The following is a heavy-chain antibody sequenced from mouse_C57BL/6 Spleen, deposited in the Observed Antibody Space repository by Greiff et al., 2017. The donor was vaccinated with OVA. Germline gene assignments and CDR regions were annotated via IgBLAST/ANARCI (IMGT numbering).Heavy chain of an antibody. V-gene: IGHV1-64*01. J-gene: IGHJ2*01. D-gene: IGHD2-4*01. Sequence: QVHVKQPGAELVKPGASVKLSCKASGYTFTSYWMHWVKQRPGQGLEWIGMIHPNSGSTNYNEKFKSKATLTVDKSSSTAYMQLSSLTSEDSAVYYCARWPKIYYDYDLDYWGQGTTLTVSS. CDR2: IHPNSGST. CDR3: ARWPKIYYDYDLDY. CDR1: GYTFTSYW.